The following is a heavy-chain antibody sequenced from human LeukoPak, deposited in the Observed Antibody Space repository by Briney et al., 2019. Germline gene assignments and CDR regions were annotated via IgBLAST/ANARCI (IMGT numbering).Heavy chain of an antibody. D-gene: IGHD2-2*01. J-gene: IGHJ4*02. Sequence: GGSPRLSCAASGFTFSNYAMSWVRQAPGKGLEWVSAISGSGGSTYYADSVKGRFTISRDNSKNTPYLQMNSLRAEDTAVYYCAKVRAPAAMFDYFDYWGQGTLVTVSS. CDR2: ISGSGGST. CDR3: AKVRAPAAMFDYFDY. V-gene: IGHV3-23*01. CDR1: GFTFSNYA.